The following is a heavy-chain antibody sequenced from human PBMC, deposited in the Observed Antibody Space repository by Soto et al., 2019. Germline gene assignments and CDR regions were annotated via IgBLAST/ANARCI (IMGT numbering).Heavy chain of an antibody. CDR3: ARRLYGDYDY. D-gene: IGHD4-17*01. Sequence: QAQLVQSGAEVKEPGASVKVSCKASGYSFTTSGITWVRQAPGQGLEWMGWISTYNGNTNYAQKLQDRVTLTTDTSTSTAYMELRSLRSDATDVYYCARRLYGDYDYWGQGTLVTVSS. CDR1: GYSFTTSG. CDR2: ISTYNGNT. J-gene: IGHJ4*02. V-gene: IGHV1-18*01.